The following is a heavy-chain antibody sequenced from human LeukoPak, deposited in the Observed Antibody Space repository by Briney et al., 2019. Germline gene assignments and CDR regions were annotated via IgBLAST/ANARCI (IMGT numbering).Heavy chain of an antibody. J-gene: IGHJ4*02. V-gene: IGHV1-18*01. CDR3: ARAGAAVTMFFDS. D-gene: IGHD4-17*01. CDR1: GYTFSDYG. CDR2: IGAYNDNT. Sequence: ASVKVSCKASGYTFSDYGITWVRQAPGQGVEWMGWIGAYNDNTNYAQKFQGRVTLTTDTSTSTAYMELRSLTSDDTALYYCARAGAAVTMFFDSWGQGTLVTVSS.